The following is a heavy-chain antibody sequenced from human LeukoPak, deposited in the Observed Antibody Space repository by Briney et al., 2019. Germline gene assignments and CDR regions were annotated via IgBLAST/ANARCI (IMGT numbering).Heavy chain of an antibody. V-gene: IGHV4-38-2*02. CDR2: IYHSGST. CDR3: ASSNSGSWFDP. J-gene: IGHJ5*02. Sequence: SETLSLTCTVSGYSISSGYYWGWIRQPPGKGLEWIGSIYHSGSTYYNPSLKSRVTMSVDTSKNQFSLKLSSVTAADTAVYYCASSNSGSWFDPWGQGTLVTVSS. CDR1: GYSISSGYY. D-gene: IGHD6-19*01.